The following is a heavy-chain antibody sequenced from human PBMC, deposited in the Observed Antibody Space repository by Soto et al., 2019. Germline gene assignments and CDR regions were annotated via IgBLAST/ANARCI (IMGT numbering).Heavy chain of an antibody. CDR1: DGSSCSSSYY. D-gene: IGHD3-22*01. CDR2: IYYSGST. V-gene: IGHV4-39*07. CDR3: ARRSYYYDSSGYYHY. Sequence: ASEPLSLTCAVSDGSSCSSSYYWGWNRQPPGKGLEWIGSIYYSGSTYYNPSLKSRVTISVDRSKNQFSLKLSSVTAADTAVYYCARRSYYYDSSGYYHYSGQGTLVTVSS. J-gene: IGHJ4*02.